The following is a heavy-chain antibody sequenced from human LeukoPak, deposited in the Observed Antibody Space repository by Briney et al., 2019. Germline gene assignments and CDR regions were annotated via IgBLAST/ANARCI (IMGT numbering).Heavy chain of an antibody. CDR1: GFTFSSYS. CDR3: ARWEEGNYDLDY. Sequence: GGSLRLSCAASGFTFSSYSMNWVRQAPGKGLVWVSSISSSSSYIYYADSVKGRFTISRDNAKNSLYLQMNSLRAEDTAVYYCARWEEGNYDLDYWGQGTLVTVSS. J-gene: IGHJ4*02. D-gene: IGHD3-22*01. V-gene: IGHV3-21*01. CDR2: ISSSSSYI.